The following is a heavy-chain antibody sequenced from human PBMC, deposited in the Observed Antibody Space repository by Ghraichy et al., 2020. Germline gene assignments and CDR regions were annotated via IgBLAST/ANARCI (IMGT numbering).Heavy chain of an antibody. Sequence: GGSLRLSCAASGFTFSDYYMSWIRQAPGKGLEWVSYISSSGSTIYYADSVKGRFTISRDNAKNSLYLQMNSLRAEDTAVYYCARDLSYGSGNKYNWNDVADYWGQGTLVTVSS. CDR2: ISSSGSTI. J-gene: IGHJ4*02. D-gene: IGHD1-20*01. CDR1: GFTFSDYY. V-gene: IGHV3-11*01. CDR3: ARDLSYGSGNKYNWNDVADY.